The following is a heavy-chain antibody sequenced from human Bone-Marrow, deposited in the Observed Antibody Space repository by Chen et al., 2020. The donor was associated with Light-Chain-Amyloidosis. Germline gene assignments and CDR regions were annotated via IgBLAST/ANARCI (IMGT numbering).Heavy chain of an antibody. Sequence: QVQLVQSGTEVKKPGASVKVSCKASGYTFTGCHIHWVRQAPGQGLEWMGWINPNSGGTNYAQKFQDRVTMTRDRSISTAYMEVSRLRADDTAVYYCARVMTEAVFGVVAAGMDVWGQGTTVTVSS. CDR3: ARVMTEAVFGVVAAGMDV. D-gene: IGHD3-3*01. J-gene: IGHJ6*02. CDR2: INPNSGGT. V-gene: IGHV1-2*02. CDR1: GYTFTGCH.